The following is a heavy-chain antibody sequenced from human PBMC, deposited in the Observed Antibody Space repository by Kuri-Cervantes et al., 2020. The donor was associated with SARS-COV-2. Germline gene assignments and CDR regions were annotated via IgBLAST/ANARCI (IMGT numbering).Heavy chain of an antibody. D-gene: IGHD2-21*01. CDR3: YCAPKEGFDS. V-gene: IGHV1-18*01. CDR2: ISAYNGNT. Sequence: ASVKVSCKASGDSFSSYSFNWVRQAPGQGLEWMGWISAYNGNTNYAQKLQGRVTMTTDTSTSTAYMELSSLTSEDTAIYYCYCAPKEGFDSWGQGTLVTVSS. J-gene: IGHJ4*02. CDR1: GDSFSSYS.